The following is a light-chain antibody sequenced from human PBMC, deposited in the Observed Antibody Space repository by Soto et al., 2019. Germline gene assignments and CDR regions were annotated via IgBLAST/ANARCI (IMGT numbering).Light chain of an antibody. CDR2: HAS. J-gene: IGKJ3*01. CDR1: HDITSY. CDR3: QKCDYLPT. V-gene: IGKV1-33*01. Sequence: DIQMTQSPSSLSASVGDRVTITCQASHDITSYLTWYQHKPGKAPKLLIYHASILEAGVPSRFSGSGSGTDFTFTISSLQPEDFATYYWQKCDYLPTFGPGTTVDFK.